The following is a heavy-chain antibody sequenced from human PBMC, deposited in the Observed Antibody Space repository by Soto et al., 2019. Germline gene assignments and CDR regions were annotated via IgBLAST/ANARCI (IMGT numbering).Heavy chain of an antibody. Sequence: PSETLSLTCTASGGSISSNYWTWIRQPPWKGLEWIGYVYNSGSTNYNPSLKSRVTISEDTSKSQFSLKLSSVTAADTAVYYCARSGIAYYDILTGYPTPTTVFGMDVWGQGTTVTVSS. CDR1: GGSISSNY. J-gene: IGHJ6*02. CDR3: ARSGIAYYDILTGYPTPTTVFGMDV. D-gene: IGHD3-9*01. CDR2: VYNSGST. V-gene: IGHV4-59*12.